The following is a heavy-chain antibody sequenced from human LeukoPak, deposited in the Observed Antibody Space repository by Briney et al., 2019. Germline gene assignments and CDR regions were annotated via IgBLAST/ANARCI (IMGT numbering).Heavy chain of an antibody. Sequence: GGSLRLSCAASGFTFSSYSMNWVRQAPGKGLEWISYIGISSGNTKYADSVKGRFTISRDNAKNSLYLQMNSLRAEDTAVYYCARDRRNPPTTVHPNYYYYYGMDVWGQGTTVTVSS. CDR2: IGISSGNT. CDR1: GFTFSSYS. J-gene: IGHJ6*02. V-gene: IGHV3-48*04. D-gene: IGHD4-17*01. CDR3: ARDRRNPPTTVHPNYYYYYGMDV.